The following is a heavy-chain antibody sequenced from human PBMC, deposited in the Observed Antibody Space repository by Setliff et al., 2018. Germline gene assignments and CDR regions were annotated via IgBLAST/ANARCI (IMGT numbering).Heavy chain of an antibody. CDR2: IKRESDGGTT. J-gene: IGHJ6*02. CDR1: GFTFSNAW. V-gene: IGHV3-15*01. CDR3: TTDTCCGDPVYYHYGMDV. Sequence: GGSLRLSCAASGFTFSNAWMSWVRQAPGKGLEWVGRIKRESDGGTTDYAAPVKGRFTISRDDSKNTLYLQMNSLKTEDTGVYYCTTDTCCGDPVYYHYGMDVWGQGTTVTVSS. D-gene: IGHD2-21*02.